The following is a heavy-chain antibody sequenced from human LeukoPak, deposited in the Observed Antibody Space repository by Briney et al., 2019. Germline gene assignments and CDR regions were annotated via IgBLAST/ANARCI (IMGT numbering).Heavy chain of an antibody. CDR3: ARIPSGYSSSRTFDY. Sequence: ASVKVSCKASGYTFTSYDINWLRQSTGQGLEWMGWMNPNSGNTGYAQKFQGRVTITRNTSISTAYMELSSLRSEDTAVYYCARIPSGYSSSRTFDYWSQGTLVTVSS. CDR1: GYTFTSYD. V-gene: IGHV1-8*03. J-gene: IGHJ4*02. D-gene: IGHD6-13*01. CDR2: MNPNSGNT.